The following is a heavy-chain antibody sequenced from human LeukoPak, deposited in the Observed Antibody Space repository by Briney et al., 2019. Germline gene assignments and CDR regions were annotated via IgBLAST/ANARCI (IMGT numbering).Heavy chain of an antibody. Sequence: ISXVXQAPGQGLEWMGGIIPIFGTANYAQKFQGRVTITADESTSTAYMELSSLRPEDTAVYYCAREYDSSGTFYWGQGTLVTVSS. V-gene: IGHV1-69*01. D-gene: IGHD3-22*01. CDR3: AREYDSSGTFY. CDR2: IIPIFGTA. J-gene: IGHJ4*02.